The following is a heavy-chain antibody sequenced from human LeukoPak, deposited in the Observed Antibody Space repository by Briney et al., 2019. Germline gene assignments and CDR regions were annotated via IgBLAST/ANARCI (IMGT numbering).Heavy chain of an antibody. J-gene: IGHJ4*02. CDR3: ARTGVPAAIPGGSDFDY. D-gene: IGHD2-2*02. CDR2: IYYSGST. Sequence: PSETLSLTCTVSGGSISSSSYYWGWIRQPPGKGLEWIGSIYYSGSTYYNPSLKSRVTISVDTSKNQFSLKLSSVSAADTAVYYCARTGVPAAIPGGSDFDYWGQGTLVTVSS. V-gene: IGHV4-39*01. CDR1: GGSISSSSYY.